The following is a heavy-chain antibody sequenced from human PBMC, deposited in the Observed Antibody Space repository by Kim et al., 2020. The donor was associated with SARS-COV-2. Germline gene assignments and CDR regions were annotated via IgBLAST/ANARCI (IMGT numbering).Heavy chain of an antibody. J-gene: IGHJ6*02. V-gene: IGHV3-30*01. D-gene: IGHD1-26*01. Sequence: KGRFTISRDNSKNPLYLQMNSLRAEDTAVYYCARGSYSGSYYNYYYGMDVWGQGTTVTVSS. CDR3: ARGSYSGSYYNYYYGMDV.